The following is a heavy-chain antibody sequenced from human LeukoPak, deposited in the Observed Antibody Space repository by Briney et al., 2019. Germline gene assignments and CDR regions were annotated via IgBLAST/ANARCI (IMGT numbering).Heavy chain of an antibody. Sequence: GGSLRLSCAASGFTFSSHKMNWVRQAPGKGLEWVSYISSGSSTIYYADSVKGRFTISRDNAKNSLYLQMNSLRDDDTAVYYCASGDYYDSWGHGTLVTVSS. J-gene: IGHJ5*01. D-gene: IGHD3-10*01. CDR3: ASGDYYDS. CDR1: GFTFSSHK. V-gene: IGHV3-48*02. CDR2: ISSGSSTI.